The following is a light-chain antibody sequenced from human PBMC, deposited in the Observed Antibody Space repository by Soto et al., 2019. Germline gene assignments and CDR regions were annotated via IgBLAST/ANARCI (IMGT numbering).Light chain of an antibody. CDR2: DAS. Sequence: IQMTQSPSTLSASVGDRVTMTCRASQSISSWLAWYQQKPGKAPKLLIYDASSLESGVPSRFSGSGSGTEFTLTISSLQPDDFATYYCQQYNSYSGTFGGGTKVEIK. J-gene: IGKJ4*01. V-gene: IGKV1-5*01. CDR1: QSISSW. CDR3: QQYNSYSGT.